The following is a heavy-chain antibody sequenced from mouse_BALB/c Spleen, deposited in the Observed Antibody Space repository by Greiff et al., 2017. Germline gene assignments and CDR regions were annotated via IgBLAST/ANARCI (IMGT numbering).Heavy chain of an antibody. J-gene: IGHJ4*01. D-gene: IGHD2-2*01. V-gene: IGHV2-9-2*01. CDR1: GFSLTSYD. Sequence: QVQLKESGPGLVAPSQSLSITCTVSGFSLTSYDISWIRQPPGKGLEWLGVIWTGGGTNYNSAFMSRLSISKDNSKSQVFLQMNSLQTDDTAIYYCVRRGGYGYDGGHAMDYWGQGTSVTVSS. CDR2: IWTGGGT. CDR3: VRRGGYGYDGGHAMDY.